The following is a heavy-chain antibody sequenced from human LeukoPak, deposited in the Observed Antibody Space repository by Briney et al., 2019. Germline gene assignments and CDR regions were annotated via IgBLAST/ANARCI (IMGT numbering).Heavy chain of an antibody. CDR3: AKEDRYGLEEYYYYYYMDV. V-gene: IGHV3-21*01. CDR2: ISSSSSYI. D-gene: IGHD5-18*01. J-gene: IGHJ6*03. CDR1: GFTFSSYS. Sequence: GGSLRLSCAASGFTFSSYSMNWVRQAPGKGLEWVSSISSSSSYIYYADSVKGRFTISRDNAKNSLYLQTNSLRAEDTAVYYCAKEDRYGLEEYYYYYYMDVWGKGTTVTVSS.